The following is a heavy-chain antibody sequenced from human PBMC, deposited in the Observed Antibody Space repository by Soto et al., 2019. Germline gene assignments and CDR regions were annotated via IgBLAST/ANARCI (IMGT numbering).Heavy chain of an antibody. CDR2: IRSKANSYAT. Sequence: GGSLRLSCAASGFTFSGSAMHWVRQASGKGLEWVGRIRSKANSYATAYAASVKGRFTISRDDSKNTAYLQMNSLKTEDTAVYYCTRPANDDYGGNSEYYYYGVDVWGQGTTVTVSS. V-gene: IGHV3-73*01. CDR1: GFTFSGSA. CDR3: TRPANDDYGGNSEYYYYGVDV. D-gene: IGHD4-17*01. J-gene: IGHJ6*02.